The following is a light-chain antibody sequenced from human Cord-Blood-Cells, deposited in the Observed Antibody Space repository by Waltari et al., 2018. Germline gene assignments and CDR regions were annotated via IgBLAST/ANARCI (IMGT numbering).Light chain of an antibody. CDR2: DVS. Sequence: QSALTQPASVSASPGPSLTISCTGTNSDVGGYNYVSWYQQHPGKAPKLMIYDVSNRPSGVSNRFSGSKSGNTASLTISGLQAEDEADYYCSSYTSSSTVVFGGGTKLTVL. V-gene: IGLV2-14*01. J-gene: IGLJ2*01. CDR1: NSDVGGYNY. CDR3: SSYTSSSTVV.